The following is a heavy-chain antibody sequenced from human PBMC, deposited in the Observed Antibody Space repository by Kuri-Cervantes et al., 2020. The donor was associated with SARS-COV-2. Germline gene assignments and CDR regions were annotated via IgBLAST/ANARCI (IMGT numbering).Heavy chain of an antibody. CDR1: GFSLSSNGAG. J-gene: IGHJ4*02. D-gene: IGHD6-25*01. Sequence: SGPTLVKPTQTLTLTCTFSGFSLSSNGAGVGWVRQPPGKALDWLALIFWDGGERYSPSLKNRLTITKDTSKNQVVLTMTNMDPEDTATYYCARRHGSGCYDYWGQGTRVTVSS. CDR3: ARRHGSGCYDY. CDR2: IFWDGGE. V-gene: IGHV2-5*02.